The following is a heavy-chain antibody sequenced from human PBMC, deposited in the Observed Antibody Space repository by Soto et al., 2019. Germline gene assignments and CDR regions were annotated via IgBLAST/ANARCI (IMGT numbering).Heavy chain of an antibody. V-gene: IGHV3-33*01. CDR3: ARDGAPTVAMGY. J-gene: IGHJ4*02. Sequence: QVQLVESGGGVVQPGRSLRLSCAASGFTFSSYAMHWVRQVPGEGLEWVAVVWYDGSNKYYADSVKGRFTISRDNSKNTLYFQMNSLRPEDTAVYYCARDGAPTVAMGYWGQGTQVTVSS. D-gene: IGHD4-17*01. CDR2: VWYDGSNK. CDR1: GFTFSSYA.